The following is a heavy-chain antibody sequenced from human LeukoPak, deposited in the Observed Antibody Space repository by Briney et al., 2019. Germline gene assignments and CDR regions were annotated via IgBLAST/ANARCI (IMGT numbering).Heavy chain of an antibody. Sequence: TGGSLRRSCAASGFTFSSYAMSWVRQAPGKGLEWVSAISGSGGSTYYADSVKGRFTNSRDNSKNTLYLQMNSLRAEDTAVYYCAKAIAVAGTYAFDIWGQGTMVTVSS. CDR2: ISGSGGST. V-gene: IGHV3-23*01. D-gene: IGHD6-19*01. J-gene: IGHJ3*02. CDR3: AKAIAVAGTYAFDI. CDR1: GFTFSSYA.